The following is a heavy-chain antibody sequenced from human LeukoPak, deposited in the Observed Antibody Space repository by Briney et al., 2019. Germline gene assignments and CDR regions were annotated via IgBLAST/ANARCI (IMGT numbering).Heavy chain of an antibody. J-gene: IGHJ4*02. CDR2: IIGSGGST. D-gene: IGHD2-15*01. CDR1: GFTFSSYA. V-gene: IGHV3-23*01. Sequence: GGSLRLSCAASGFTFSSYAMSWVLQAPGKGLEWVSTIIGSGGSTYYADSVKVRFIICRYSSNNRLYLQINSLTAQHTTVYYCAKAPRVVAAPFDYWGQGTLVTVSS. CDR3: AKAPRVVAAPFDY.